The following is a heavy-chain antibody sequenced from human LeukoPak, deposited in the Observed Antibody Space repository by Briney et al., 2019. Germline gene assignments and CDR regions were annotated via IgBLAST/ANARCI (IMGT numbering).Heavy chain of an antibody. V-gene: IGHV3-7*01. CDR1: GFTFSSYA. J-gene: IGHJ4*02. Sequence: GGSLRLSCAASGFTFSSYAMSWVRQAPGKGLEWVANIRPDGGQEQYADSLEGRITISRDNVRNSLFLQLNSLRTEDTAVYFCATSSDWAFDHWGQGTLVTVSS. CDR3: ATSSDWAFDH. D-gene: IGHD6-19*01. CDR2: IRPDGGQE.